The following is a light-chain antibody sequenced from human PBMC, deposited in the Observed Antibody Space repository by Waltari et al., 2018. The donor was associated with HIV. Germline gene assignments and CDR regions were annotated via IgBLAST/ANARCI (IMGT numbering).Light chain of an antibody. CDR3: CSYAGSFVV. CDR1: SSAVGGSNY. Sequence: QSALTQPRSVSGSPGQSVTISCPGTSSAVGGSNYVSWYQQHPGKAPKLMIYDVSKRPSGVPDRFSGSKSGNTASLTISGLQAEDEADYYCCSYAGSFVVFGGGTKLTVL. V-gene: IGLV2-11*01. CDR2: DVS. J-gene: IGLJ2*01.